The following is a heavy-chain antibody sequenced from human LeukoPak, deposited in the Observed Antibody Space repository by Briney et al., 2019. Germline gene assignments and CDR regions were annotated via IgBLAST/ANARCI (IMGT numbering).Heavy chain of an antibody. J-gene: IGHJ4*02. V-gene: IGHV1-8*01. D-gene: IGHD6-19*01. CDR1: GYTFTSYD. Sequence: ASVKVSCKASGYTFTSYDINWVRQATGQGLEWMGWMNPNSGNTGYAQKFQGRVTITRDTSASTAYMELSSLRSEDTAVYYCARVYSSGWSDYWGQGTLVTVSS. CDR2: MNPNSGNT. CDR3: ARVYSSGWSDY.